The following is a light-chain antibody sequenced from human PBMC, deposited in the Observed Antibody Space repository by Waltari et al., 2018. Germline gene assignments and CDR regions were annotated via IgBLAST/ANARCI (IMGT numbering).Light chain of an antibody. Sequence: QSALTQPPSVSGTPGQSVTISCTGTSRDVGTNHRVSWYQQSPGSAPKLLIYEVTNRPSGVPDRFSGTKSGNTASLTISGLQAEDEADYYCCFYTSRFYVFGPGTKVTVL. J-gene: IGLJ1*01. V-gene: IGLV2-18*01. CDR3: CFYTSRFYV. CDR2: EVT. CDR1: SRDVGTNHR.